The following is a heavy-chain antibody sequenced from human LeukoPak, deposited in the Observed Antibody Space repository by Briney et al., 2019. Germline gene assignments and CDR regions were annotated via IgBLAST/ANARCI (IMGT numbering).Heavy chain of an antibody. V-gene: IGHV4-39*07. CDR2: IYYSGST. J-gene: IGHJ6*02. CDR1: GGSISSSSYY. Sequence: SETLSLTCTVSGGSISSSSYYWGWIRQPPGKGLEWIGSIYYSGSTYYNPSLKSRVTISVDMSKNQFSLKLSSVTAADTAVYYCARDQKPPAQDFYGSGSYRHYYYGMDVWGQGTTVTVSS. D-gene: IGHD3-10*01. CDR3: ARDQKPPAQDFYGSGSYRHYYYGMDV.